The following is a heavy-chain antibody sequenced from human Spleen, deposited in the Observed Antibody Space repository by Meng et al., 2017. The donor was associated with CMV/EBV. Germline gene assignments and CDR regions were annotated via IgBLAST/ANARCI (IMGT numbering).Heavy chain of an antibody. D-gene: IGHD5-18*01. Sequence: GTFRSYGVSWVRQAPGQGLEWVGGIIPMFGATSYSQDFQGRVTITADELTTTVHMELSSLKSEDTAIYYCATEKPLDTLSVRLFDYWGQGTLVTVSS. J-gene: IGHJ4*02. V-gene: IGHV1-69*01. CDR1: GTFRSYG. CDR3: ATEKPLDTLSVRLFDY. CDR2: IIPMFGAT.